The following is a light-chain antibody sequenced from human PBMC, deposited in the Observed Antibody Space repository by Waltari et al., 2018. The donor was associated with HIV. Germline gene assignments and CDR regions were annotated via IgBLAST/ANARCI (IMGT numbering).Light chain of an antibody. Sequence: QSVLTQSPSASGTPGQRVTISCSGSSSNIGSNYVYWYQQLPGTAPKLLIYGSNQRPAGVPDRFSGSKSGTSASLAISGLRSEDEADYYCAAWDDSLSGRVFGGGTKLTGL. CDR2: GSN. V-gene: IGLV1-47*01. J-gene: IGLJ3*02. CDR3: AAWDDSLSGRV. CDR1: SSNIGSNY.